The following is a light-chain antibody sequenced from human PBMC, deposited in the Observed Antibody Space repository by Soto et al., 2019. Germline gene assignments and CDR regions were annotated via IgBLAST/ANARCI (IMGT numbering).Light chain of an antibody. CDR2: LGS. Sequence: DIVMTQSPLSLPVTPGEPASISCRSSQSLLHSNGYNYLDWYLQKPGQSPQLLIYLGSNRASGVXDXCSGSGSGTDFTLKISRVEAEDVGVYYCMQALQTAITFGQGTRLEMK. V-gene: IGKV2-28*01. CDR1: QSLLHSNGYNY. CDR3: MQALQTAIT. J-gene: IGKJ5*01.